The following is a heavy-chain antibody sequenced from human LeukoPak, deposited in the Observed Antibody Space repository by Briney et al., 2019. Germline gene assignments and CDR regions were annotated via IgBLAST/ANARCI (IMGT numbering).Heavy chain of an antibody. CDR1: GFTFSSYG. D-gene: IGHD2-2*02. CDR2: ISYDGSNK. CDR3: ARDPSEVVPAAIRGYYYYYMDV. Sequence: GGSLRLSCAASGFTFSSYGMHWVRQAPGKGLEWVAVISYDGSNKYYADSVKGRFTISRDNAKNSLYLQMNSLRAEDTAVYYCARDPSEVVPAAIRGYYYYYMDVWGKGTTVTVSS. J-gene: IGHJ6*03. V-gene: IGHV3-30*12.